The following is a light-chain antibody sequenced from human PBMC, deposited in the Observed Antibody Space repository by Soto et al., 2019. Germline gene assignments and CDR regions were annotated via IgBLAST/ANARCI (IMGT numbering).Light chain of an antibody. V-gene: IGLV2-14*01. J-gene: IGLJ1*01. Sequence: QSVLTQPDSVSGSPGQSITISCTGASSDVGGYNFVSWYQHYQGTPPKLIIYEVSHRPSGVSHRFSGSKSDNTASLTISGLQVEDDADYFCGSYTSTTAREVFGTGSKVTGL. CDR3: GSYTSTTAREV. CDR2: EVS. CDR1: SSDVGGYNF.